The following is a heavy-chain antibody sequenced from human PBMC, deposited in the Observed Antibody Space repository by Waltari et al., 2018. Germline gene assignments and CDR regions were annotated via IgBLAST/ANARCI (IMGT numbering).Heavy chain of an antibody. Sequence: QVQLQESDPGLVKPSETLSLTCTVSGGSFTDYYWSWIRQPPGKGLEWIGYIHYRGDTNPNPSRKGRVTISSDTSQSQFSLELSSVTAADTAVYYCARYGTGTKKNFDLWGRGTQVTVSS. CDR3: ARYGTGTKKNFDL. CDR1: GGSFTDYY. V-gene: IGHV4-59*08. J-gene: IGHJ2*01. CDR2: IHYRGDT. D-gene: IGHD1-1*01.